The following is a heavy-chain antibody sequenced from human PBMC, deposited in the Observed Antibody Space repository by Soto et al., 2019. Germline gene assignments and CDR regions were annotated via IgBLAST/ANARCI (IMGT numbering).Heavy chain of an antibody. CDR1: GFTVSNNY. V-gene: IGHV3-53*01. J-gene: IGHJ4*02. Sequence: EVQLVESGGGLIQPGGSLRLSCAVSGFTVSNNYMSWVRQAPGKGLEGVSVIYSGGYTAYGDSVKGRFTISRDNSKNTPYFQKKSLGARGPGVFFWGTRPGGGGYWGQGTLVTVSS. CDR2: IYSGGYT. D-gene: IGHD3-10*01. CDR3: GTRPGGGGY.